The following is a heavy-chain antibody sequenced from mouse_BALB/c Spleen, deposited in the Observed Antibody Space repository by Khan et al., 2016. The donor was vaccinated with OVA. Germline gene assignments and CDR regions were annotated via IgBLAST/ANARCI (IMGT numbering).Heavy chain of an antibody. V-gene: IGHV10-1*01. CDR2: IRSKSNNYAT. Sequence: EVQLVESGGGLVQPKGSLKLSCAASGFTFNTYAMNWVRQAPGKGLEWVARIRSKSNNYATFYADSLKDRFTISRDDSQSMLYLQMNNLKTEDTVMYYWVRHPYGGFAMDFWGQGTSVTVSS. CDR3: VRHPYGGFAMDF. J-gene: IGHJ4*01. CDR1: GFTFNTYA. D-gene: IGHD1-1*02.